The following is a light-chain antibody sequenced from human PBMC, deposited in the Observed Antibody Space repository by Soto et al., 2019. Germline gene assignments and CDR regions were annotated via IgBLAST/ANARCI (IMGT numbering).Light chain of an antibody. CDR2: GAS. J-gene: IGKJ1*01. CDR3: HHYET. CDR1: RPVVRQY. Sequence: EIVLTQSPDALSLSPGERVSLSCRASRPVVRQYIAWYHQKPGQAPRLLMYGASIRAAGVPDRFSGSGSGTEFTLTISRLEPEDFTVYYCHHYETFGQGTKVDIK. V-gene: IGKV3-20*01.